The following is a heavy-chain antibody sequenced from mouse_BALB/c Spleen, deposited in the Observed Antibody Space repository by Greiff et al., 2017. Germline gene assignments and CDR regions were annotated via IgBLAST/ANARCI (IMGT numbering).Heavy chain of an antibody. CDR3: ARRGLSLAY. CDR1: GFAFSSYD. D-gene: IGHD3-2*02. Sequence: EVMLVESGGGLVKPGGSLKLSCAASGFAFSSYDMSWVRQTPEKRLEWVAYISSGGGSTYYPDTVKGRFTISRDNAKNTLYLQMSSLKSEDTAMYYCARRGLSLAYWGQGTLVTVSA. J-gene: IGHJ3*01. V-gene: IGHV5-12-1*01. CDR2: ISSGGGST.